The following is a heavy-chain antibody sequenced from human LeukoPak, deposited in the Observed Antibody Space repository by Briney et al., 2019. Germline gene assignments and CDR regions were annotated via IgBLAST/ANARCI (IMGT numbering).Heavy chain of an antibody. D-gene: IGHD3-22*01. CDR3: ARIQDYYDSSGYQAHYFDY. Sequence: ASVKVSCKASGYTFTGYYMHWVRQAPGQGLEWMGWINPNSGGTNYAQKFQGRVTMTRDTSISTAYMELSRLRSDDTAVYYCARIQDYYDSSGYQAHYFDYWGQGNLVTVSS. CDR2: INPNSGGT. J-gene: IGHJ4*02. CDR1: GYTFTGYY. V-gene: IGHV1-2*02.